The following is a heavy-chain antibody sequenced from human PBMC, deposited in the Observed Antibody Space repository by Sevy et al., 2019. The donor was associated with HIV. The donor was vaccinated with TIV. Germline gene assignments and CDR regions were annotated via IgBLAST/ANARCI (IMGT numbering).Heavy chain of an antibody. Sequence: ASVKVSCKASGYTFTSYDINWVRQVTGQGLEWMGWMNPNSGNTGYAQKFQGRVTMTRNTSISTAYMELSSLRSEDTAVYYCARAPSFGDYDYVWGSYRTSFNWFDPRGQGTLVTVSS. D-gene: IGHD3-16*02. CDR2: MNPNSGNT. CDR1: GYTFTSYD. J-gene: IGHJ5*02. V-gene: IGHV1-8*01. CDR3: ARAPSFGDYDYVWGSYRTSFNWFDP.